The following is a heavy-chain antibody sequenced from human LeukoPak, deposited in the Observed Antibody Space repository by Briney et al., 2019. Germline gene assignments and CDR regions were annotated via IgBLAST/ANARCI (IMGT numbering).Heavy chain of an antibody. CDR3: AGWFGDPQP. CDR2: IYYRGST. D-gene: IGHD3-10*01. CDR1: GGSISSGGYY. J-gene: IGHJ4*02. V-gene: IGHV4-31*02. Sequence: PSQTLSLTCTVSGGSISSGGYYWSWIRQHPGKGLEWIGYIYYRGSTYYNPSLKSRVSLPVDTSKNQFSLKLRSVTAADTAVYYCAGWFGDPQPWGQGTLVTVSS.